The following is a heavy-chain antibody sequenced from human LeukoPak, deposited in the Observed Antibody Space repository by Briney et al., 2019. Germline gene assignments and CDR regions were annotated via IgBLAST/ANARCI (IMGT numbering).Heavy chain of an antibody. J-gene: IGHJ4*02. CDR1: GGSFSGYY. Sequence: PSETLSLTCAVSGGSFSGYYWSWIRQPPGKGLEWIWEINHSGSTNYNPSLKSRVTVSVDTSKNQFSLKLSAVTAADTAVYYCARGVYIAAAQYAYWGQGTLVTVSS. D-gene: IGHD6-13*01. V-gene: IGHV4-34*01. CDR3: ARGVYIAAAQYAY. CDR2: INHSGST.